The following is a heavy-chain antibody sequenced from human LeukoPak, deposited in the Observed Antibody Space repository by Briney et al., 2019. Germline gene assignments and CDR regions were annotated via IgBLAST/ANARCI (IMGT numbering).Heavy chain of an antibody. J-gene: IGHJ4*02. CDR1: GYTLTELS. D-gene: IGHD3-3*01. Sequence: ASVKVSCKVSGYTLTELSMHWVRQAPGTGLEWMGGFDPEDGETIYAQKFQGRVTMTEDTSTDTAYMELSSLRSEDTAVYYCATDGVTIFGVGTLGYWGQGTLVTVSS. V-gene: IGHV1-24*01. CDR3: ATDGVTIFGVGTLGY. CDR2: FDPEDGET.